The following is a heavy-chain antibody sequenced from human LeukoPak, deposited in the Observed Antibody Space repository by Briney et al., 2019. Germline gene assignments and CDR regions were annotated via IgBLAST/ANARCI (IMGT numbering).Heavy chain of an antibody. CDR1: GYSFTAYY. D-gene: IGHD6-19*01. V-gene: IGHV1-18*04. Sequence: GASVTVSCKASGYSFTAYYIHWVRQAPGQGLEWMGWISAYNGNTNYAQKLQGRVTMTTDTSTSTAYMELRSLRSDDTAVYYCARKTVAGTYYYGMDVWGQGTTVTVSS. CDR2: ISAYNGNT. J-gene: IGHJ6*02. CDR3: ARKTVAGTYYYGMDV.